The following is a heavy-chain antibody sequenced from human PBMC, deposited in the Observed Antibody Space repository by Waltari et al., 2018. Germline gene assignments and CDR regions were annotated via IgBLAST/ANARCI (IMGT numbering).Heavy chain of an antibody. D-gene: IGHD1-7*01. CDR3: ARLGGNWNYGVMPLYYFDY. CDR2: IYYSGST. CDR1: GGSISSYY. J-gene: IGHJ4*02. Sequence: QVQLQESGPGLVKPSETLSLTCTVSGGSISSYYWSWIRQPPGKGLEWIGYIYYSGSTNSDPSLKNRVTISVDTSKNQFSLKLSSVTAADTAVYYCARLGGNWNYGVMPLYYFDYWGQGTLVTVSS. V-gene: IGHV4-59*08.